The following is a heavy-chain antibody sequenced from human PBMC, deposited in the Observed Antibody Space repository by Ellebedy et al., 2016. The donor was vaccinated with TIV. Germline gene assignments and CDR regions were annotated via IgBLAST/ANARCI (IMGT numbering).Heavy chain of an antibody. Sequence: MPSETLSLTCTVSGGSISSSSYYWGWIRQPPGKGLEWFGSTHYSGSTYYNPSLKSPVTISVDTSKNQFSLKLSSVTAADTAVYYCARHEARGVVVGRYYYYGIDVWGQGTTVTVSS. CDR3: ARHEARGVVVGRYYYYGIDV. V-gene: IGHV4-39*01. J-gene: IGHJ6*02. D-gene: IGHD2-2*01. CDR1: GGSISSSSYY. CDR2: THYSGST.